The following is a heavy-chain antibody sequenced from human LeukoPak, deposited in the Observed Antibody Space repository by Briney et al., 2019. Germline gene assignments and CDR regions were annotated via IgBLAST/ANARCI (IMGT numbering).Heavy chain of an antibody. CDR1: GFTCSDYY. Sequence: SGGSLRLSCAASGFTCSDYYMSWIRQAPGKGLEWVSYISSSGSTIYYADSVKGRFTISRDNAKNSLYLQMNSLRAEDTAVYYCAREDYVWGSYRPPLDYWGQGTLVTVSS. D-gene: IGHD3-16*02. CDR3: AREDYVWGSYRPPLDY. J-gene: IGHJ4*02. V-gene: IGHV3-11*01. CDR2: ISSSGSTI.